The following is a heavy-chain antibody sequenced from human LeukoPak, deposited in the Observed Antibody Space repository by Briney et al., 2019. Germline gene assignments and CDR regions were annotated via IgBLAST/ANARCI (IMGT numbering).Heavy chain of an antibody. D-gene: IGHD6-6*01. CDR1: GGSMSSYY. CDR2: IYYSGST. V-gene: IGHV4-59*01. Sequence: SETLSLTCTVSGGSMSSYYWSWVRQPPGKGLEWIGYIYYSGSTNYNPSLKSRVTISVDTSKNQFSLKLSSVTAADTAVYYCARGRYSSSSDVYYYYYMDVWGKGTTVTVSS. CDR3: ARGRYSSSSDVYYYYYMDV. J-gene: IGHJ6*03.